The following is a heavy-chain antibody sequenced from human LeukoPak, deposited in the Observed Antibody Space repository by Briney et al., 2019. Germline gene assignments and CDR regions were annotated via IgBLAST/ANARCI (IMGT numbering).Heavy chain of an antibody. CDR2: TYYSGQT. D-gene: IGHD2-8*01. V-gene: IGHV4-39*01. Sequence: KSSETLSLKCTVSGGSFSSADYHWGWIRQTPGKGLEWIGITYYSGQTFYNPSLKSRVIISIDTSTNHFSLKLTSVTAADTAVYYCARHKEWYDWLDPWGQGTLVGVSS. CDR3: ARHKEWYDWLDP. CDR1: GGSFSSADYH. J-gene: IGHJ5*02.